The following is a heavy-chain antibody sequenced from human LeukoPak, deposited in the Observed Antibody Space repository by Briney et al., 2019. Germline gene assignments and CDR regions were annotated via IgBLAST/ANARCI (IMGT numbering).Heavy chain of an antibody. V-gene: IGHV3-53*01. CDR1: GFTVSSNY. CDR2: IYSGGST. CDR3: ARLGCSGGSCYSGEDYFDY. Sequence: GGSLRLSCAASGFTVSSNYMSWVRQAPGKGLEWVPVIYSGGSTYYADSVKGRFTISRDNSKNTLYLQMNSLRAEDTAVYYCARLGCSGGSCYSGEDYFDYWGQGTLVTVSS. D-gene: IGHD2-15*01. J-gene: IGHJ4*02.